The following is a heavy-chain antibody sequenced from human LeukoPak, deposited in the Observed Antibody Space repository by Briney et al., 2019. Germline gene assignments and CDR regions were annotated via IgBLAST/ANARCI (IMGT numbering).Heavy chain of an antibody. D-gene: IGHD2-2*01. J-gene: IGHJ4*02. CDR1: GGTFSSYA. Sequence: SVKVSCKASGGTFSSYAISWVRQAPGQGLEWMGGIIPTFGTANYAQKFQGRVTITTDESTSTAYMELSSLRSEDTAVYYCARDGGYCSSTSCSRDDYWGQGTLVTVSS. V-gene: IGHV1-69*05. CDR2: IIPTFGTA. CDR3: ARDGGYCSSTSCSRDDY.